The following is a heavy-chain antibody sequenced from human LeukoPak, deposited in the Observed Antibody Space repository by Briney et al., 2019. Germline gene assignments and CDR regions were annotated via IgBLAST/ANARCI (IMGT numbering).Heavy chain of an antibody. D-gene: IGHD5-24*01. CDR1: RYSFTDYW. Sequence: GESLKSSSEGSRYSFTDYWIACVRPMPGKGREWLGISYPVESDTRYSPPFQGHATISAAKSMRTAHRLWSSPKASDTARYCCARHESNGYTASAFDSWGQGPLVTGSS. J-gene: IGHJ4*02. CDR3: ARHESNGYTASAFDS. CDR2: SYPVESDT. V-gene: IGHV5-51*01.